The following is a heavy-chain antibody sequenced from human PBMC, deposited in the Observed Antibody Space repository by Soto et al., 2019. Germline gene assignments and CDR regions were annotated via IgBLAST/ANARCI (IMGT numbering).Heavy chain of an antibody. CDR3: ELTYDTLTGEKTGDY. CDR2: IIPIFGTA. V-gene: IGHV1-69*06. CDR1: GGPFISYA. J-gene: IGHJ4*02. Sequence: VKVSSKASGGPFISYAIIWVRQAPGQGLEWVGGIIPIFGTANYAQKFQGRVTITADKSTSTAYMELSSLRSEDTAVYYCELTYDTLTGEKTGDYCGQGTLVTVSS. D-gene: IGHD3-9*01.